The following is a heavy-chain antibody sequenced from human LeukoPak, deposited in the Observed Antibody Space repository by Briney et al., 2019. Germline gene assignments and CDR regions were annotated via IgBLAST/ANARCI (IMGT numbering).Heavy chain of an antibody. Sequence: GGSQRLSCAASGFTFSSYAMSWVRQAPGKGLEWVAFIRYDGSNKYYADSVKGRFTISRDNSKNTLYLQMNSLRAEDTAVYYCARAPNYYDSSGTLLGYFQHWGQGTLVTVSS. D-gene: IGHD3-22*01. CDR1: GFTFSSYA. J-gene: IGHJ1*01. V-gene: IGHV3-30*02. CDR3: ARAPNYYDSSGTLLGYFQH. CDR2: IRYDGSNK.